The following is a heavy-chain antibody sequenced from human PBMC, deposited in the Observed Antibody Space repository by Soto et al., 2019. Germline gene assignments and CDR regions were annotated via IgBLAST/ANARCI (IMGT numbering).Heavy chain of an antibody. J-gene: IGHJ4*02. V-gene: IGHV1-69*01. D-gene: IGHD3-22*01. CDR3: ARGWGYDSTDYYYAY. CDR1: GGSFNRHT. CDR2: IIPIFGTA. Sequence: QVQLVQSGAEVRKPGSSVRVSCKASGGSFNRHTISWVRQAPGQGLEWMRGIIPIFGTANHAQKFQGRVTIIADESTSTVYMELSSLRSDDTAIYYCARGWGYDSTDYYYAYWGQGTLVIVSS.